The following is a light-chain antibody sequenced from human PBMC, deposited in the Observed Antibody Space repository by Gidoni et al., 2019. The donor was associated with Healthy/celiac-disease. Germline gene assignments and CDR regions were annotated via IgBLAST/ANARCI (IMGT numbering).Light chain of an antibody. Sequence: EIVLTQSPATLSVSPGERATLPCRASQSVSSNLAWYQQKPGQAPRLLIYGASTRATGIPARFSGSGSGTEFTLTISSLQSEDFAVYYCQQYNSWPITFGQXTRLEIK. J-gene: IGKJ5*01. V-gene: IGKV3D-15*01. CDR2: GAS. CDR3: QQYNSWPIT. CDR1: QSVSSN.